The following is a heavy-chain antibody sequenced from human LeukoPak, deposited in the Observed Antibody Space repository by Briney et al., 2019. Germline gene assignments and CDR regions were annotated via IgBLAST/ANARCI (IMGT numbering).Heavy chain of an antibody. V-gene: IGHV4-39*01. CDR3: ARHQGNYGDYYYYMDV. J-gene: IGHJ6*03. CDR1: GGSISGSSYC. D-gene: IGHD4-17*01. CDR2: IYYSGST. Sequence: SETLSLTCTVSGGSISGSSYCWGWIRQPPGKGLEWIGSIYYSGSTYYNPSLKSRVTISVDTSKNQFSLKLSSVTAADTAVYYCARHQGNYGDYYYYMDVWGKGTTVTVSS.